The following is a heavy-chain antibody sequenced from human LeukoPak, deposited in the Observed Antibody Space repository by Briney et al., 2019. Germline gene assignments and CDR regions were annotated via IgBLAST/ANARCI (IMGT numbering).Heavy chain of an antibody. Sequence: GGSLRLSCAASGFTLSSYGMHWVRQAPGKGLEWVAATSYDGSDKYYADSVKGRFTISRDNSKNTLFLQMNRLRDEDTAVYYCAKGRDDMDVWGKGTTVTVSS. CDR3: AKGRDDMDV. V-gene: IGHV3-30*18. CDR2: TSYDGSDK. J-gene: IGHJ6*04. CDR1: GFTLSSYG.